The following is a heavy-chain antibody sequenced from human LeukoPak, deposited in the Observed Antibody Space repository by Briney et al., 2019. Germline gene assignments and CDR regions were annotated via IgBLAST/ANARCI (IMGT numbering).Heavy chain of an antibody. V-gene: IGHV3-23*01. CDR1: GFTFSSYS. D-gene: IGHD2-2*02. J-gene: IGHJ6*02. Sequence: GGSLRLSCAASGFTFSSYSMTWVRQAPGKGLEWVSVISGRGGVTNYADSVKGRFTISRDNSKNTLYLQMSSLRAEDTAVYLCVKGFVPPVIGYYYYYGMDVWGQGTTVTVSS. CDR2: ISGRGGVT. CDR3: VKGFVPPVIGYYYYYGMDV.